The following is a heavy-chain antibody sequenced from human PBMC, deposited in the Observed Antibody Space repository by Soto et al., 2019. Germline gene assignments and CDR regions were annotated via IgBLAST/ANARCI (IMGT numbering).Heavy chain of an antibody. Sequence: EVQLVESGGGLVQPGGSLRLSCAASGFTFSSYSMNWVRQAPGKGLEWVSYISSSSSTIYYADSVKGRFTISRDNAKNSLYLQMNSLRADDTAVYYCARENVLLWFGESRGDAFDIWGQGTMVTVSS. V-gene: IGHV3-48*01. CDR3: ARENVLLWFGESRGDAFDI. J-gene: IGHJ3*02. CDR2: ISSSSSTI. D-gene: IGHD3-10*01. CDR1: GFTFSSYS.